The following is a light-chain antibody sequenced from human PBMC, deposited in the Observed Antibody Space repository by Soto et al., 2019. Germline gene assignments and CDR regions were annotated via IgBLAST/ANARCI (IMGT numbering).Light chain of an antibody. CDR3: SSYTSSSTVV. CDR1: CSDVGGYNY. CDR2: EVS. J-gene: IGLJ2*01. V-gene: IGLV2-14*01. Sequence: QSVLTQPASVSGSPGQSITISCTGTCSDVGGYNYVSWYQQHPGKAPKLMIYEVSNRPSGVSNRFSGSKSGNTASLAISGVQAEDEGDYYCSSYTSSSTVVFGGGTKLTVL.